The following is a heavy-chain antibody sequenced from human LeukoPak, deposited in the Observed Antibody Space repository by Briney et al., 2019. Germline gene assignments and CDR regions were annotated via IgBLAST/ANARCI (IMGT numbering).Heavy chain of an antibody. V-gene: IGHV3-7*01. Sequence: GGSLRLSCAASGFTFSSYWMSWVRQAPGKGLKWVANIKQDGSEKYYVDSVKGRFTISRDNAKNSLYLQMNSLRAEDTAVYYCAREGSSSYFDYWGQGTLVTVSS. CDR2: IKQDGSEK. J-gene: IGHJ4*02. CDR3: AREGSSSYFDY. D-gene: IGHD6-6*01. CDR1: GFTFSSYW.